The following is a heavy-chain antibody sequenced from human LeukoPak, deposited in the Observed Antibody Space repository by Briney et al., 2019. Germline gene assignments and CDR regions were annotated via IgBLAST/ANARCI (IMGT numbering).Heavy chain of an antibody. CDR3: AKDRPGVVVITYYFDY. D-gene: IGHD3-22*01. J-gene: IGHJ4*02. CDR2: IKHDGIEK. Sequence: GGSLRLSCAASGFTFSNYWMSWIRQAPGKGLEWVANIKHDGIEKYYVDSVKGRFTISRDNAKNSLYLQMNSLRAGDTAVYYCAKDRPGVVVITYYFDYWGQGTLVTVSS. CDR1: GFTFSNYW. V-gene: IGHV3-7*01.